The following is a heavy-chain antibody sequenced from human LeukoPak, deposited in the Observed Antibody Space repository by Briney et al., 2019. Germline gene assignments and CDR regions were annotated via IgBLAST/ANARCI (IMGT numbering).Heavy chain of an antibody. CDR2: IYYSGST. J-gene: IGHJ4*02. CDR3: ARVPYYYDSSGYSGGDY. CDR1: GGSISSYY. D-gene: IGHD3-22*01. V-gene: IGHV4-59*08. Sequence: PSETLSLTCTVSGGSISSYYWSWIRQPPGKGLEWIGYIYYSGSTNYNPSLKSRVTISVDTSKNQFSLKLSSVTAADTAVYYCARVPYYYDSSGYSGGDYWGQGTLVTVSS.